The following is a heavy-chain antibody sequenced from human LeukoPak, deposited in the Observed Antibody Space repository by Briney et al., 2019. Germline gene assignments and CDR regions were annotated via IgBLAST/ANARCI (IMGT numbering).Heavy chain of an antibody. V-gene: IGHV3-48*01. CDR3: AGGWDYFDTTGNYYDLDY. CDR2: ITGRSTAI. Sequence: GGSLRLSCGGSGFTFSGAWFSWVRQAPGKGLEWLSYITGRSTAIFYADSVKGRFSISRDNDMNSLYLQMSSLRVEDTAVYYCAGGWDYFDTTGNYYDLDYWGQGTLVTVSS. D-gene: IGHD3-22*01. J-gene: IGHJ4*02. CDR1: GFTFSGAW.